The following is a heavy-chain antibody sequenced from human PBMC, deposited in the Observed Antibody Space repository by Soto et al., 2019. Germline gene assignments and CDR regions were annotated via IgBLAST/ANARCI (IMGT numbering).Heavy chain of an antibody. V-gene: IGHV4-59*01. CDR3: AREAVRDDFWSGYYSPYYYFYMDV. D-gene: IGHD3-3*01. CDR1: GGSISNYY. J-gene: IGHJ6*03. Sequence: SETLSLTCTVSGGSISNYYWSWIRQTPGKGLEWIGYIYYSGSTNYNPSLKSRVTISVDTSKNQLSLKLSSVTAADTAVYYCAREAVRDDFWSGYYSPYYYFYMDVWGKGTTVTVSS. CDR2: IYYSGST.